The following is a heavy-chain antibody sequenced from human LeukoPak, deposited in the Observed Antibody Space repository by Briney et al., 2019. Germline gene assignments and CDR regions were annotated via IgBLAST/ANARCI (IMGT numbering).Heavy chain of an antibody. V-gene: IGHV3-33*01. J-gene: IGHJ3*02. Sequence: GRSLRLSCAASGFTFSSYGMHWVRQAPGKGLEWVAVIWYDGSNKYYADSVKGRFTISRDNSKNTLYLQMNSLRAEDTAVYYCARAAIVRGADAFDIWGQGTMVTVSS. CDR2: IWYDGSNK. D-gene: IGHD3-10*01. CDR1: GFTFSSYG. CDR3: ARAAIVRGADAFDI.